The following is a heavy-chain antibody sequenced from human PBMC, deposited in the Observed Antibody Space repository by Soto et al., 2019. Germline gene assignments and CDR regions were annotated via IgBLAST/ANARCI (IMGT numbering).Heavy chain of an antibody. V-gene: IGHV2-5*02. CDR1: GFSLSAGGVG. CDR3: AHRGPKESLFDF. Sequence: QITLKESGPTLVKPTQTLTLTCTFSGFSLSAGGVGVGWIRQPPGKALECLALIYWDDDKRYRPSLKRSLTITKHTSKHQVLLTMTNMDPMDTATYYCAHRGPKESLFDFWGQGTLVTVSS. CDR2: IYWDDDK. J-gene: IGHJ4*02.